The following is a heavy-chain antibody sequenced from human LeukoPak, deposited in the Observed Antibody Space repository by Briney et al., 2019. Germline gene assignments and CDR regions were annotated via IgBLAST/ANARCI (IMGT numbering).Heavy chain of an antibody. J-gene: IGHJ6*02. Sequence: GGSLRPSCAASGFTLSSYWMHWGRQAPGKGLVWVSRINSDGSRTYYADSVKGRFTISRDNAKNTLYLQMNSLRAEDTAVYYCARDFGPYGMDVWGQGTAVTVSS. V-gene: IGHV3-74*01. CDR2: INSDGSRT. CDR3: ARDFGPYGMDV. CDR1: GFTLSSYW. D-gene: IGHD3-16*01.